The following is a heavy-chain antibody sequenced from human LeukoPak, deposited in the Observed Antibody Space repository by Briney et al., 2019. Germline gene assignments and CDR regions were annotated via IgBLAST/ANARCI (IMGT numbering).Heavy chain of an antibody. J-gene: IGHJ4*02. CDR3: ARPYYDSSGYYGGYNY. D-gene: IGHD3-22*01. CDR2: MNPNSGNT. V-gene: IGHV1-8*03. Sequence: ASVKVSCKASGYTFTSYDINWVRQATGQGLEWMGWMNPNSGNTGYAQKFQGRVTITRNTSISTAYMELSSLRSEDTAVYYCARPYYDSSGYYGGYNYWGQGTLVTVSS. CDR1: GYTFTSYD.